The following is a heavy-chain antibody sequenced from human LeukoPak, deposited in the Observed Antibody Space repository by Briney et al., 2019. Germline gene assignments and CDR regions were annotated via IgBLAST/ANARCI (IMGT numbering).Heavy chain of an antibody. CDR1: GYTFTGYY. D-gene: IGHD6-19*01. Sequence: ASVKVSCKASGYTFTGYYMRWVRQAPGQGLEWMGRINPNSGGTNYAQKFQGRVTMTRDTSISTAYMELSRLRSDDTAVYYCARVLRSSGWYDAFDIWGQGTMVTVSS. J-gene: IGHJ3*02. CDR2: INPNSGGT. V-gene: IGHV1-2*06. CDR3: ARVLRSSGWYDAFDI.